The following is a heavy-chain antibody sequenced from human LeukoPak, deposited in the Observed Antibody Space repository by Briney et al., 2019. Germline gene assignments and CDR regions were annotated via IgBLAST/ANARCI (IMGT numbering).Heavy chain of an antibody. CDR1: GFTVNSNY. CDR3: ARDRWEYGSGSYWNPLDY. J-gene: IGHJ4*02. V-gene: IGHV3-66*01. D-gene: IGHD3-10*01. Sequence: GGSLRLSCAASGFTVNSNYMSWVRQAPGKGLEWVSFIYSGGSTYYADSVKGRFTISRDNAKNSLYLQMNSLRAEDTAVYYCARDRWEYGSGSYWNPLDYWGQGTLVTVSS. CDR2: IYSGGST.